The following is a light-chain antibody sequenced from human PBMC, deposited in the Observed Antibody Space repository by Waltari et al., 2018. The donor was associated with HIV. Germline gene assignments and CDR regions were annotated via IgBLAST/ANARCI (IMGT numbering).Light chain of an antibody. CDR1: NPNIGNNY. Sequence: QSVLTQPPSVSAAPGQKVTIPCSGSNPNIGNNYFFWYQQLPGTAPKLLIYDNNKRPSGIPDRFSASKSGTSATLGITGLQTGDEAEYYCGTWDSSLNPGGVFGGGTKLTVL. CDR2: DNN. CDR3: GTWDSSLNPGGV. V-gene: IGLV1-51*01. J-gene: IGLJ3*02.